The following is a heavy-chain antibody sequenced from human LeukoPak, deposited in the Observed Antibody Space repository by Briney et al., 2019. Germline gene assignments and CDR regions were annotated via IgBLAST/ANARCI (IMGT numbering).Heavy chain of an antibody. Sequence: GESLKISCKGSGYAFTTNRIGWVRQMPGKGLEWMGIIYPADSDTRYSPSFQGQVTISADKSISTAYPQWNSLKASDTAMYYCARPGYSGSLEYWGQGTLVTVSS. CDR1: GYAFTTNR. D-gene: IGHD1-26*01. J-gene: IGHJ4*02. CDR2: IYPADSDT. CDR3: ARPGYSGSLEY. V-gene: IGHV5-51*01.